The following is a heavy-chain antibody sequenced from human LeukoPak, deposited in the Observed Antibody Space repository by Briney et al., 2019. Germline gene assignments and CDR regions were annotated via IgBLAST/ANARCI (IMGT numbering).Heavy chain of an antibody. J-gene: IGHJ4*02. Sequence: SETLPLTCTVSGGSISSSRYSWGWIRQPPGKGLEWIGSIYYSGSTYYNPSLKSRVTISVDTSKNQSSLKLSSVTAADTAVYYCARQLVDSDYYFDYWGQGTLVTVSS. D-gene: IGHD3-9*01. CDR2: IYYSGST. CDR3: ARQLVDSDYYFDY. CDR1: GGSISSSRYS. V-gene: IGHV4-39*01.